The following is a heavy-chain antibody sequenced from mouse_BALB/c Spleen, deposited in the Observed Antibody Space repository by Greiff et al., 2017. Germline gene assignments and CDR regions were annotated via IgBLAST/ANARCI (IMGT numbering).Heavy chain of an antibody. CDR3: ARWGGYLDY. Sequence: EVQLQESGPGLVKPSQSLSLTCTVTGYSITSDYAWNWIRQFPGNKLEWMGYISYSGSTSYNPSLKSRISITRDTSKNQFFLQLNSVTTEDTATYYCARWGGYLDYWGQGTTLTVSS. CDR1: GYSITSDYA. J-gene: IGHJ2*01. V-gene: IGHV3-2*02. CDR2: ISYSGST.